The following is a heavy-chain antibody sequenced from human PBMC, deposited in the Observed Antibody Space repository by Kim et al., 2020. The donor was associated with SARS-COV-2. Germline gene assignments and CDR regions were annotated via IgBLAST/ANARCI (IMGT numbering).Heavy chain of an antibody. Sequence: KLQGRVTITAGESTSTAYMELSSLRSEDTAVYYCARGGPLVVVIQFWFDPWGQGTLVTVSS. V-gene: IGHV1-69*01. CDR3: ARGGPLVVVIQFWFDP. D-gene: IGHD2-21*01. J-gene: IGHJ5*02.